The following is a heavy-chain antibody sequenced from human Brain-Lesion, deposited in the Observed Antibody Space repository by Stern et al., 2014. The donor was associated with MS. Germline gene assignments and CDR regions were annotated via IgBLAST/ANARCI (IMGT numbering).Heavy chain of an antibody. CDR3: ARDITGSSAYFAY. D-gene: IGHD1-14*01. CDR2: ISWNSVTI. J-gene: IGHJ4*02. Sequence: VQLVESGGDLVQPGRSLRLSCAAFGFTFDDYAMHWVRQAPGQGLAWVAGISWNSVTIGYAASVKGRFTTSRDNAYSSLYLQMNSLRPEDTALYYCARDITGSSAYFAYWGQGTLVTVSS. V-gene: IGHV3-9*01. CDR1: GFTFDDYA.